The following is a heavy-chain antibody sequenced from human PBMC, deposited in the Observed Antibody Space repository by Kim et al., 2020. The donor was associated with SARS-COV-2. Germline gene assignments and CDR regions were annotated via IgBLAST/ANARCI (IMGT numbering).Heavy chain of an antibody. CDR2: GTII. Sequence: GTIIYYADSVKGRVTISRDNAKDSLYLQMNSLTAEDTAVYYCARGNLIDYWGQGTLVTVSS. V-gene: IGHV3-11*01. CDR3: ARGNLIDY. J-gene: IGHJ4*02.